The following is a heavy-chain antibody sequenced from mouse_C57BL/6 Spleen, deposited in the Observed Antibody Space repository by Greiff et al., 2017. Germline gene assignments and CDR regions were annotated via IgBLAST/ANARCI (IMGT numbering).Heavy chain of an antibody. CDR3: TRVGDVAWFAY. D-gene: IGHD3-3*01. V-gene: IGHV5-9-1*02. J-gene: IGHJ3*01. Sequence: EVMLVESGEGLVKPGGSLKLSCAASGFTFSSYAMSWVRQTPEKRLEWVAYISSGGDYIYYADTVKGRFTISRDNARNTLYLQMSSLKSEDTAMYYCTRVGDVAWFAYWGQGTLVTVSA. CDR1: GFTFSSYA. CDR2: ISSGGDYI.